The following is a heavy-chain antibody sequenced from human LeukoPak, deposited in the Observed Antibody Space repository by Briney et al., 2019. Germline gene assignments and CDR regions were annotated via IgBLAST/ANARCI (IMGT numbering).Heavy chain of an antibody. D-gene: IGHD1-26*01. CDR1: GFTFSSYG. Sequence: PGGSLRLSCAASGFTFSSYGMHWVRQAPGKGLEWVAFIRYDGSNKYYADSVKGRFTISRDNSKNTLYLQMNSLRAEDTAVYYCAKLDSSGSYGYFDYWGQGTLVTVSS. J-gene: IGHJ4*02. V-gene: IGHV3-30*02. CDR3: AKLDSSGSYGYFDY. CDR2: IRYDGSNK.